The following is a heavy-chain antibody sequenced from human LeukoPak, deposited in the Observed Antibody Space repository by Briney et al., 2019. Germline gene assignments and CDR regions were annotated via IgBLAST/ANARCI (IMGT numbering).Heavy chain of an antibody. Sequence: PGGSLRLSCAASGFTFSSYGMHWVRQAPGKGLEWVANINQDGSEKYYVDSVKGRFIITRDNAKNSLYLQMNSLRADDTAVYYCVRAMDVWGQGTTVTVSS. J-gene: IGHJ6*02. CDR3: VRAMDV. CDR2: INQDGSEK. V-gene: IGHV3-7*01. CDR1: GFTFSSYG.